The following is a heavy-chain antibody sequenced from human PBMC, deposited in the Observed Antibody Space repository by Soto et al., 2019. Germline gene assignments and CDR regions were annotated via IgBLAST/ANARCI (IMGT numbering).Heavy chain of an antibody. Sequence: PSEILSLTCAVYGGSISSYYWSWIRQPPGKGLEWIGYIYYSGSTNYNPSLKSRVTISVDTSKNQFSLKLSSVTAADTAVYYCARDSSSSRYYYYGMDVWGQGTTVTVSS. CDR2: IYYSGST. CDR3: ARDSSSSRYYYYGMDV. V-gene: IGHV4-59*01. J-gene: IGHJ6*02. D-gene: IGHD6-6*01. CDR1: GGSISSYY.